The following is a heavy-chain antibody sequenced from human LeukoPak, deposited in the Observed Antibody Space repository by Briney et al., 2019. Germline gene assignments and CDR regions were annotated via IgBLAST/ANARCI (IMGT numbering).Heavy chain of an antibody. D-gene: IGHD3-3*01. CDR2: IWYDGSNK. CDR1: GFTFSSYG. CDR3: ARDPSYDFWSGYYALDY. V-gene: IGHV3-33*01. Sequence: GRSLRLSCAASGFTFSSYGMHLVRQAPGKGLEWVAVIWYDGSNKYYADSVKGRFTISRDNSKNTLYLQMNSLRAEDTAVYYCARDPSYDFWSGYYALDYWGQGTLVTVSS. J-gene: IGHJ4*02.